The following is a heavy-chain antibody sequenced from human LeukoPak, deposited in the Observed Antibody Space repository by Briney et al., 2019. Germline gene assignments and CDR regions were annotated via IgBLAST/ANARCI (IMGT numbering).Heavy chain of an antibody. CDR3: ARKVPYYDILTGDHPFDY. D-gene: IGHD3-9*01. CDR1: GFTFSSYS. V-gene: IGHV3-21*01. Sequence: GGSLRLSCAASGFTFSSYSMIWVRQAPGKGLEWVSSISSSSSHIYYADSVKGRFTMSRDNAKNSLFLQMNSLRAEDTAVYYCARKVPYYDILTGDHPFDYWDQGTLVTVSS. CDR2: ISSSSSHI. J-gene: IGHJ4*02.